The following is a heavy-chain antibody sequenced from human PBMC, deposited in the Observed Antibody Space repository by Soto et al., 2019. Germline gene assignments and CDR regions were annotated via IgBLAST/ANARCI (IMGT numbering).Heavy chain of an antibody. Sequence: NPGGSLRLSCAASGFTFSDYYMSWIRQAPGKGLEWVSYISSSSSYTNYADSVKGRFTISRDNAKNSLYLQMNSLRAEDTAVYYSARDLSGSGSYYYYGMDVWGQGTTVTVSS. J-gene: IGHJ6*02. CDR2: ISSSSSYT. V-gene: IGHV3-11*05. CDR1: GFTFSDYY. D-gene: IGHD3-10*01. CDR3: ARDLSGSGSYYYYGMDV.